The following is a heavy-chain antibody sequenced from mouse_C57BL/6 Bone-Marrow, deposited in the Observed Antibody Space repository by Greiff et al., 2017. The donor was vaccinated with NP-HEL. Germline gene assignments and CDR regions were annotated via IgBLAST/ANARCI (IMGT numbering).Heavy chain of an antibody. D-gene: IGHD2-5*01. V-gene: IGHV5-15*01. CDR3: ARHYSNFWYFDV. CDR1: GFTFRDYG. Sequence: EVHLVESGGGLVQPGGSLKLSCAASGFTFRDYGMAWVRQAPRKGPAWVAFISNLAYSIYYADTLKGRFTITRENAKNTLYLEMSSLRSEDTAMYYCARHYSNFWYFDVWGTGTTVTVSS. CDR2: ISNLAYSI. J-gene: IGHJ1*03.